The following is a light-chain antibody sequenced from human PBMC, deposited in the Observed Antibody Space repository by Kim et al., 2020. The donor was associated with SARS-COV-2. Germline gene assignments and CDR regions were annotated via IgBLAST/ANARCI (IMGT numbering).Light chain of an antibody. CDR3: CSYAGSYV. J-gene: IGLJ1*01. CDR2: DVT. CDR1: SSDFGAYNY. Sequence: PGQSVTISCTGTSSDFGAYNYVSWYQQHPGTAPKLMIYDVTKRPSGVPDRFSGSKSGNTASLTISGLQAEDEADYYCCSYAGSYVFGTGTKVTIL. V-gene: IGLV2-11*01.